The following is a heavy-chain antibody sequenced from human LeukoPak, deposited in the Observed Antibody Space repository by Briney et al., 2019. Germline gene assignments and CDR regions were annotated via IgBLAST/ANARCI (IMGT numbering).Heavy chain of an antibody. CDR2: ISWNGGST. D-gene: IGHD3-22*01. J-gene: IGHJ4*02. CDR1: GFTFNDYG. V-gene: IGHV3-20*04. Sequence: GGSLRLSCAASGFTFNDYGMSWVRLAPGKGLEWVSGISWNGGSTGYADSVKGRFTISRDNAKNSLYLQMNSLRAEDTTLYYCARLSGYYLPDDCWGQGTLVSVSS. CDR3: ARLSGYYLPDDC.